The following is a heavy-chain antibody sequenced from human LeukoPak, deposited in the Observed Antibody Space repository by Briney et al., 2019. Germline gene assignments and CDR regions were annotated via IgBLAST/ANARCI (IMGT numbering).Heavy chain of an antibody. Sequence: PGRSLRLSCAASGFTFDDYAMHWVRQAPGKGLEWVSSISWNSGSIDYADSVKGRFTISRDNAKNSLYLQMNSLRAEGTALYYCAKDISSHYGVESWGQGTLVTVSS. CDR3: AKDISSHYGVES. V-gene: IGHV3-9*01. J-gene: IGHJ4*02. CDR2: ISWNSGSI. CDR1: GFTFDDYA. D-gene: IGHD4-17*01.